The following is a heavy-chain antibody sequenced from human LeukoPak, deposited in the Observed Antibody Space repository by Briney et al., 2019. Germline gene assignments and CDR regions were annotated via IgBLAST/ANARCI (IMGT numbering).Heavy chain of an antibody. Sequence: GGSLRLSCAASGFTFSSYSMNWVRQAPGKGLEWISSISSSSSYIYYADSVKGRFTISRDNAENSLYQQMNSLRAEDTAVYYCARELTTVTTTGDAFDIWGQGTMVTVSS. V-gene: IGHV3-21*01. CDR1: GFTFSSYS. CDR3: ARELTTVTTTGDAFDI. D-gene: IGHD4-17*01. CDR2: ISSSSSYI. J-gene: IGHJ3*02.